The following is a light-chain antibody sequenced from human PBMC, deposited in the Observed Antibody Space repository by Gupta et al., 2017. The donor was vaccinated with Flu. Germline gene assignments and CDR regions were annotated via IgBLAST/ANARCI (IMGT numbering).Light chain of an antibody. V-gene: IGKV1-12*01. CDR2: TAS. CDR1: EEISSW. CDR3: QRAKDFPFT. J-gene: IGKJ2*01. Sequence: PSYASASVGDRVTISWRASEEISSWLACYQQNAGKAPKLLIYTASTSQTGVPSRFSGSASATNITLTISILHPEDFATYCCQRAKDFPFTLGPGTKMEIK.